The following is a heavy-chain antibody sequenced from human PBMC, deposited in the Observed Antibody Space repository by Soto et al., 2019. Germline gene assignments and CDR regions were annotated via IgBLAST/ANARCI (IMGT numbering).Heavy chain of an antibody. CDR2: IIPIFGTA. Sequence: GASVKVSCKASGGTFSSYAISWVRQAPGQGLEWMGGIIPIFGTANYAQKFQGRVTITADESTSTAYMELSSLRSEDTAVYYCALAPYYDILTGYYRGWFDPWGQGTLVTVSS. J-gene: IGHJ5*02. CDR1: GGTFSSYA. CDR3: ALAPYYDILTGYYRGWFDP. V-gene: IGHV1-69*13. D-gene: IGHD3-9*01.